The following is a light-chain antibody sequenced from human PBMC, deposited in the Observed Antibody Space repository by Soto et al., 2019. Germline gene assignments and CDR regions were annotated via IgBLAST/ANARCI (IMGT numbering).Light chain of an antibody. J-gene: IGKJ5*01. CDR3: QHFGGTTFT. CDR2: CAS. CDR1: QSVSSSY. Sequence: EIVLTQSQGTLSLSPGEGATLSCRASQSVSSSYIAWYQQRPGQTPSLLIYCASTRDTGIPDRFSGSGSGTHFTLTISRLQPGDFAVYYCQHFGGTTFTVGQGTRLEIK. V-gene: IGKV3-20*01.